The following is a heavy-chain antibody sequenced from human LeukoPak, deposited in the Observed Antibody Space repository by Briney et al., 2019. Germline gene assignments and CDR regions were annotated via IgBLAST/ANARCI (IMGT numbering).Heavy chain of an antibody. CDR1: GGSISYYY. J-gene: IGHJ1*01. V-gene: IGHV4-4*07. CDR3: ARDAGYCSSSSCGAYFQH. D-gene: IGHD2-2*01. CDR2: LYTSGST. Sequence: SETLSLTCFVTGGSISYYYWSWIRQPAGKGLEWIGRLYTSGSTDYNPSLKSRVTMSVGTSKNQFSLKLSSVTAADTAVYYCARDAGYCSSSSCGAYFQHWGQGTLVTVSS.